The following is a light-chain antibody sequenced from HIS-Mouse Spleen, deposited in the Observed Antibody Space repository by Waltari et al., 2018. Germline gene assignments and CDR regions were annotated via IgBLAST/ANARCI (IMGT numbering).Light chain of an antibody. CDR2: DVS. CDR3: SSYTSSSTLV. J-gene: IGLJ2*01. V-gene: IGLV2-14*03. Sequence: QSALTQPASVSGSPGQSITISCTGPSSNVGGYNYVPWYQQHPCNAPKPMIYDVSNRPSGVYNRFSGSKSGNTASLTISGLQAEDEADYYCSSYTSSSTLVFGGGTKLTVL. CDR1: SSNVGGYNY.